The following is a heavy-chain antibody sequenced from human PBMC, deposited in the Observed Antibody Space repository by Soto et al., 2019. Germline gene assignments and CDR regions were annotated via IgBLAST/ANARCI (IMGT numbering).Heavy chain of an antibody. V-gene: IGHV4-39*01. J-gene: IGHJ4*02. Sequence: NPSETLSLTCIVSGGSINSGFFYWGWIRQAPGKGLEYIGSQYYSGSTYYNPPLKSRVNIFIDTSKNQFSLKLSSVTAADTAVYFCARGDDFAGNDYFDYWGQGLLVTVSS. CDR3: ARGDDFAGNDYFDY. D-gene: IGHD1-1*01. CDR1: GGSINSGFFY. CDR2: QYYSGST.